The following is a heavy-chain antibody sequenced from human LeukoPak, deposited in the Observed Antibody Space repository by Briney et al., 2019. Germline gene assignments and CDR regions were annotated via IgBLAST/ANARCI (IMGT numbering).Heavy chain of an antibody. CDR3: ARDPAARTDYYYYGMDV. Sequence: GASVKVSRKASGYTFTSYYMHWVRQAPGQGLEWMGIINPSGGSTSYAQKFQGRVTMTRDTSTSTVYMELSSLRSEDTAVYYCARDPAARTDYYYYGMDVWGQGTTVTVSS. V-gene: IGHV1-46*01. CDR1: GYTFTSYY. J-gene: IGHJ6*02. D-gene: IGHD6-6*01. CDR2: INPSGGST.